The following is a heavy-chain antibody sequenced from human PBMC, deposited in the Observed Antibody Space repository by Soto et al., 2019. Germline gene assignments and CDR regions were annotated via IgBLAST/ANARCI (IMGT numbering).Heavy chain of an antibody. CDR1: GFTFSSYG. CDR2: ISYDGSNK. Sequence: GGSLRLSCAASGFTFSSYGMHWVRQAPGKGLEWVAVISYDGSNKYYADSVKGRFTISRDNSKNTLYLQMNSLRAEDTAVYYCAKDGDCSGGSCYSGNFDYWGQGTLVTVSS. CDR3: AKDGDCSGGSCYSGNFDY. J-gene: IGHJ4*02. V-gene: IGHV3-30*18. D-gene: IGHD2-15*01.